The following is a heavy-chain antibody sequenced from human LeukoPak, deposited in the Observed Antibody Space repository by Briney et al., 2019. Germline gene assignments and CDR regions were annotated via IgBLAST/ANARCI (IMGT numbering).Heavy chain of an antibody. CDR1: GYDFANFW. D-gene: IGHD3-22*01. CDR3: ARRADTSAYYTY. Sequence: GESLKISCEGSGYDFANFWIGWMRQMPGKGLEWMGVIYPADSDVRYSPSFQGQVTISADKSISTAYLQWSSLKASDTAMYYCARRADTSAYYTYWGQGTLVTVFS. V-gene: IGHV5-51*01. CDR2: IYPADSDV. J-gene: IGHJ4*02.